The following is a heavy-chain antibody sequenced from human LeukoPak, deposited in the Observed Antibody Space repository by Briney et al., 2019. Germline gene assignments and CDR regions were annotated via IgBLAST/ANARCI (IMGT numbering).Heavy chain of an antibody. Sequence: PGGSLRLSCAASGFTFSNAWMSWVRQAPGKGLLWVGRIKSKTDGGTTDYAAPVKGRFTVSRDDSKNTLYLQMNSLKTEDTAVYYCTTRLTVTFGGVIVFDYWGQGTLVTVSS. CDR3: TTRLTVTFGGVIVFDY. CDR2: IKSKTDGGTT. CDR1: GFTFSNAW. V-gene: IGHV3-15*01. J-gene: IGHJ4*02. D-gene: IGHD3-16*02.